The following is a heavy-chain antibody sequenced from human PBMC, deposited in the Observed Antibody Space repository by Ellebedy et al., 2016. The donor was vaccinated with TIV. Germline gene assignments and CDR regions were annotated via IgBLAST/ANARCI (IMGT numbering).Heavy chain of an antibody. CDR2: INPSGGST. CDR1: GYTFTSYY. CDR3: ARGGGIYCSSTSCYYDY. D-gene: IGHD2-2*01. Sequence: AASVKVSCKASGYTFTSYYMHWVRQAPGQGLEWMGIINPSGGSTSYAQKFQGRVTITRDTSTSTVYMELSSLRSEDTAGYYCARGGGIYCSSTSCYYDYWGQGTLVTVSS. J-gene: IGHJ4*02. V-gene: IGHV1-46*01.